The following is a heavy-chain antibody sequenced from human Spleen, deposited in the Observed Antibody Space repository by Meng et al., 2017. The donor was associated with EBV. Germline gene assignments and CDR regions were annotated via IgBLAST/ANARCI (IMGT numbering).Heavy chain of an antibody. CDR3: ARDRTYSGTPDF. CDR2: ITTSTGTP. J-gene: IGHJ4*02. CDR1: GYIFTSYA. D-gene: IGHD1-26*01. Sequence: QVTLVQSGSELKKPGASVKISCKASGYIFTSYAIHWVRQAPGQGPEWMGWITTSTGTPTYAQGFTGRFVFSLDSTVSTTFLQISALNPADTAVYYCARDRTYSGTPDFWGQGTLVTVSS. V-gene: IGHV7-4-1*02.